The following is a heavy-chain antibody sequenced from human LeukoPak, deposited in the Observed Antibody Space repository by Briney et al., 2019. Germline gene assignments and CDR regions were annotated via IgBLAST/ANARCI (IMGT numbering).Heavy chain of an antibody. CDR3: AKIWGALYRSGPSPFDY. CDR2: ISGSGGST. V-gene: IGHV3-23*01. Sequence: PGGSLRLSCAASGFTFSSYAMSWVRQAPGKGLEWVSAISGSGGSTYYADSVKGRFTISRDNSKNTLYLQMNSLRAEDTAVYYCAKIWGALYRSGPSPFDYWGQGTLVTVSS. D-gene: IGHD6-19*01. CDR1: GFTFSSYA. J-gene: IGHJ4*02.